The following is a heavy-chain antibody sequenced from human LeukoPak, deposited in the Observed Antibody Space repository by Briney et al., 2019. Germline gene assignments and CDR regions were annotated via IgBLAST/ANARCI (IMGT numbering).Heavy chain of an antibody. V-gene: IGHV4-59*01. CDR1: GGSISNYY. J-gene: IGHJ5*02. Sequence: SETLSLTCTVSGGSISNYYWSWIRQPPGKGLEWIGYIHYNGSTNYNPSLKSRVTISVDMSKNQFSLNLSSVTAADTAVYYCAKGAGGFSYYNWFDPWGQGTLVTVSS. CDR2: IHYNGST. D-gene: IGHD5-18*01. CDR3: AKGAGGFSYYNWFDP.